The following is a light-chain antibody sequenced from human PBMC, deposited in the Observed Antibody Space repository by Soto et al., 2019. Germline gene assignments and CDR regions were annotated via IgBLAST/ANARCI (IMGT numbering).Light chain of an antibody. CDR3: CSYAGRRASYV. CDR1: SSDVGSNNL. J-gene: IGLJ1*01. Sequence: SELRKPASVSGSPGQSISISCTGNSSDVGSNNLVSWYQQHPGKAPKLMIYEVSKRPSGISNRFSGSKSGNTASLTISGLQAYDEADYYCCSYAGRRASYVFGAGSTFTVL. CDR2: EVS. V-gene: IGLV2-23*02.